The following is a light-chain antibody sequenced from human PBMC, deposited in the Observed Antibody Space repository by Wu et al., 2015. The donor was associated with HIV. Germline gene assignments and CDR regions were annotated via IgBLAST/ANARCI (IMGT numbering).Light chain of an antibody. Sequence: ELMMTQSPATLSVSPGERATLSCRASQSVSSNLAWYQQKPGQAPGLLIYGASTRATGIPARFSGSGSGTEFTLTISSMQSEDFAVYYCQQYNNWPPVYTFGQGTKLEIK. V-gene: IGKV3-15*01. CDR1: QSVSSN. J-gene: IGKJ2*01. CDR3: QQYNNWPPVYT. CDR2: GAS.